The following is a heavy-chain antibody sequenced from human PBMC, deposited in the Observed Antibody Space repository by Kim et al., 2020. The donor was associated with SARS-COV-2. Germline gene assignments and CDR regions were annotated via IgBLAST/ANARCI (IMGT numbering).Heavy chain of an antibody. CDR3: AKDKTIVMVVTVDF. CDR1: GFTFSAYA. Sequence: GGSLRLSCVASGFTFSAYAMRWVRQAPGKGLEWVSGITDGGSTTYYADSVKGRFTISRDNSKNTLYLQMNSLRVEDTAVYYCAKDKTIVMVVTVDF. D-gene: IGHD3-16*02. J-gene: IGHJ2*01. V-gene: IGHV3-30*04. CDR2: ITDGGSTT.